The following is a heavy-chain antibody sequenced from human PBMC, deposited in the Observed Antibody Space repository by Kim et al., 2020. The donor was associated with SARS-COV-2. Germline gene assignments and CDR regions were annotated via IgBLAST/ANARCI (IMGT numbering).Heavy chain of an antibody. Sequence: GESLKISCKGSGYSFTSYWIGWVRQMPGKGLEWMGIIYPGDSDTRYSPSFQGQVTISADKSISTAYLQWSSLKASDTAMYYCARQVSLYGSGSYPDYWGQGTLVTVSS. J-gene: IGHJ4*02. CDR2: IYPGDSDT. V-gene: IGHV5-51*01. CDR3: ARQVSLYGSGSYPDY. CDR1: GYSFTSYW. D-gene: IGHD3-10*01.